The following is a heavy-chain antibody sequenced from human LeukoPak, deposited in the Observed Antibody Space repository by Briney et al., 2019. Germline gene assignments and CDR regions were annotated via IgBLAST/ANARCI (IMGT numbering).Heavy chain of an antibody. CDR2: ISDTGTS. D-gene: IGHD2/OR15-2a*01. V-gene: IGHV4-59*01. CDR1: GGSISGYY. J-gene: IGHJ4*02. Sequence: SETLSLTCIVSGGSISGYYWSWIRQSPGRGLEWIGYISDTGTSIYNPSLKNRLSMLVDTSKNHFYLNLTSVTAADTAIYYCARTRIYLDYWGQGALVTVSS. CDR3: ARTRIYLDY.